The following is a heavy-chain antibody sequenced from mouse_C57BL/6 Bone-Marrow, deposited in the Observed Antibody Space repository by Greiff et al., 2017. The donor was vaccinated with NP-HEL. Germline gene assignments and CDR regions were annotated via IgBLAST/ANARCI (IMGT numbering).Heavy chain of an antibody. D-gene: IGHD1-1*01. CDR1: GYTFTSYW. CDR3: SRGADYYGSSYSC. V-gene: IGHV1-64*01. Sequence: QVQLQQPGAELVKPGASVKLSCKASGYTFTSYWMHWVKQRPGQGLEWIGMIHPYSGSTNYNEKFKSKATLTVDKSSSTAYMQLISLTSDDSAVYYCSRGADYYGSSYSCWGQGTTLTVSS. CDR2: IHPYSGST. J-gene: IGHJ2*01.